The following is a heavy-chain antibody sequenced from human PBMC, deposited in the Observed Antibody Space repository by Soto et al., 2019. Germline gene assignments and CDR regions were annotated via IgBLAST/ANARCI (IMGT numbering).Heavy chain of an antibody. D-gene: IGHD3-22*01. V-gene: IGHV4-59*01. CDR1: GGSISSYY. CDR3: ARSRHYYDSSGPDNPQFYYFDY. J-gene: IGHJ4*02. Sequence: SETLSLTCTVSGGSISSYYWSWIRQPPGKGLEWIGYIYYSGSTNYNPSLKSRVTISVDTSKNQFSLKLSSVTAADTAVYYCARSRHYYDSSGPDNPQFYYFDYWGQGTLVTVSS. CDR2: IYYSGST.